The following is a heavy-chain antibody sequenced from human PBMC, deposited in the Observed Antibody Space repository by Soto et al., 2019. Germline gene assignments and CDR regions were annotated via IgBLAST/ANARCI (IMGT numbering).Heavy chain of an antibody. Sequence: ASVKVSCKASDYTFTSYGISWVRQAPGQGLEWMGRINPNTGGTNSAQKFQGRVTMTTDSSISIAYMELSRLRSDDTAVYYCARDGDFWNVHSPKGGFTGFAYWGRGTQVTVSS. CDR2: INPNTGGT. V-gene: IGHV1-2*06. J-gene: IGHJ4*02. CDR1: DYTFTSYG. D-gene: IGHD3-3*01. CDR3: ARDGDFWNVHSPKGGFTGFAY.